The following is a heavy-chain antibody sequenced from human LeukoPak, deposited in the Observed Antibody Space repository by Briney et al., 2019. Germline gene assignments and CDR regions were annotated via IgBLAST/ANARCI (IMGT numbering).Heavy chain of an antibody. CDR2: IYYSGST. D-gene: IGHD3-10*01. CDR1: GGSISSYY. CDR3: ATATGQEDFDI. Sequence: SETLSFTCTVSGGSISSYYWSWIRQPPGKGLEWIGYIYYSGSTNYNPSLKSRVTISVDTSKNQFSLKLSSVTAADTAVYYCATATGQEDFDIWGQGTMVTVSS. V-gene: IGHV4-59*08. J-gene: IGHJ3*02.